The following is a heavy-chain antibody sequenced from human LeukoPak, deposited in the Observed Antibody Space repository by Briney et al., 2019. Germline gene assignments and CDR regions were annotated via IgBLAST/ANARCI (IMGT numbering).Heavy chain of an antibody. J-gene: IGHJ4*02. CDR2: INPNSGGI. Sequence: ASVKVSCKASGYTFTGYYMHWVRQAPGQGLEWMGWINPNSGGINYAQKFQGRVTMTRDTSISTAYMELSRLRSDDTAVYYCARGTAYGDSFDYWGQGTLVTVSS. CDR1: GYTFTGYY. D-gene: IGHD4-17*01. CDR3: ARGTAYGDSFDY. V-gene: IGHV1-2*02.